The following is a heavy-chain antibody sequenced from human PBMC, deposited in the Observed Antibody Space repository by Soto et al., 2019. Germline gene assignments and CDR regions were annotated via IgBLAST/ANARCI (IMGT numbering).Heavy chain of an antibody. V-gene: IGHV4-39*01. J-gene: IGHJ6*02. CDR1: GGSISSSSYY. Sequence: SETLSLTCTVSGGSISSSSYYWGWIRQPPGKGLEWIGSIYYSGSTYYNPSLKSRVPISVDTSKNQFSLKLSSVTAADTAVYYCATYSGYSYGYYYYYYYGMDVWGQGTTVTVSS. CDR2: IYYSGST. CDR3: ATYSGYSYGYYYYYYYGMDV. D-gene: IGHD5-18*01.